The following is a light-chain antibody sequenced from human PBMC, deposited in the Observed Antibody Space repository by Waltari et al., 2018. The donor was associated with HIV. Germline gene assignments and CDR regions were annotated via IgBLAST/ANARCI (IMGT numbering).Light chain of an antibody. CDR3: QQGNSWPSIT. J-gene: IGKJ5*01. CDR1: QSVSTY. CDR2: DAS. V-gene: IGKV3-11*01. Sequence: EIVLTQSPATLSLSLGGRATLSCRASQSVSTYLAWYQQKPGHAPRLLIYDASNRATGIPARFSGSGYETDFTLLISSLEPEDFAVYYCQQGNSWPSITFGQGTRLDIK.